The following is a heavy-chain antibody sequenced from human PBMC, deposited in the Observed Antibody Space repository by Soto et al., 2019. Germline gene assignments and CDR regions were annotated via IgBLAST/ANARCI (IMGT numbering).Heavy chain of an antibody. Sequence: GASVKVSCKASGGTFSSYAISWVRQAPGQGLEWMGGIIPIFGTANYAQKFQGRVTITADESTSTAYMELSSLRSEDTAVYYCASGYDSSGYYFGSFDYWGQGTLVTVSS. CDR3: ASGYDSSGYYFGSFDY. D-gene: IGHD3-22*01. CDR2: IIPIFGTA. J-gene: IGHJ4*02. CDR1: GGTFSSYA. V-gene: IGHV1-69*13.